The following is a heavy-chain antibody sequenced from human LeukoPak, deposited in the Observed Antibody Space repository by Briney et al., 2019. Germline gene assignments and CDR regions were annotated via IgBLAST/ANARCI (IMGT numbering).Heavy chain of an antibody. Sequence: PGGSLRLSCAASGITFSSYDMSWVRQAPGKGLEWVSAISGSGGSTYYADSVKGRFTISRDNSKNTLYLQMNSLRVEDTAVYYCAKDGGVWFGESNDYWGQGTLVTVSS. V-gene: IGHV3-23*01. D-gene: IGHD3-10*01. CDR3: AKDGGVWFGESNDY. J-gene: IGHJ4*02. CDR1: GITFSSYD. CDR2: ISGSGGST.